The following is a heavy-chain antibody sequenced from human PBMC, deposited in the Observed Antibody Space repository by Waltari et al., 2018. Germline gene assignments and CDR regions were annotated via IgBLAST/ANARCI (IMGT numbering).Heavy chain of an antibody. CDR1: GGSISSYY. CDR3: ARDLSRFGYDFWSGYYTDKGDYYYMDV. Sequence: QVQLQESGPGLVKPSETLSLTCTVSGGSISSYYWSWIRQPPGKGLEWIGYIYYSGSTNYTPSLKSRVTISVDTSKNQFSLKLSSLTAADTAVYYCARDLSRFGYDFWSGYYTDKGDYYYMDVWGKGTTVTVSS. J-gene: IGHJ6*03. CDR2: IYYSGST. V-gene: IGHV4-59*01. D-gene: IGHD3-3*01.